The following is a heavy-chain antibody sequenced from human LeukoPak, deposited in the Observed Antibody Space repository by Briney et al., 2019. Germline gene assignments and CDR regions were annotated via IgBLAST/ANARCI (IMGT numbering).Heavy chain of an antibody. CDR3: ARLPLQVGPLDF. D-gene: IGHD3-3*01. CDR1: GYSFTNFW. Sequence: GESLKISCKGSGYSFTNFWIGWVRQMPGKGLEWMGIIYPGDSDTRYSPSFQGQVTISADKCITTAYLHWSSLKVSDTAMYYCARLPLQVGPLDFWGQGTLVTVSS. J-gene: IGHJ4*02. CDR2: IYPGDSDT. V-gene: IGHV5-51*01.